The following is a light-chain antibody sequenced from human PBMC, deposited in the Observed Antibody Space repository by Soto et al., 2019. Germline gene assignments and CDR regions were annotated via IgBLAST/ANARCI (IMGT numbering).Light chain of an antibody. J-gene: IGKJ1*01. CDR1: ENIRGW. CDR3: QEYNSYGRA. V-gene: IGKV1-5*01. CDR2: DAS. Sequence: DVQMTHSPSTLSASVGDTVIITCRASENIRGWLAWYQQKPGKAPKLLISDASRLQGGVPQRFSGRGSGTEFALTVNGLQPDDFATYYCQEYNSYGRAFGHGTKV.